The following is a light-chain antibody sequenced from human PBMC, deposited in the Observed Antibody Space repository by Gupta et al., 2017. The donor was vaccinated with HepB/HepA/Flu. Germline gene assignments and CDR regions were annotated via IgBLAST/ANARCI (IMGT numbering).Light chain of an antibody. CDR2: DAS. CDR1: QSVSTY. Sequence: LTPSPAALSLSPGERATLSCGGTQSVSTYLAWYQHKPGQAPRLLIYDASNRTPGVPARFIGGVSGTDFSLTIISLVSEDFSVFYCQQRSSSPLFIFGPGTKVDIK. J-gene: IGKJ3*01. CDR3: QQRSSSPLFI. V-gene: IGKV3-11*01.